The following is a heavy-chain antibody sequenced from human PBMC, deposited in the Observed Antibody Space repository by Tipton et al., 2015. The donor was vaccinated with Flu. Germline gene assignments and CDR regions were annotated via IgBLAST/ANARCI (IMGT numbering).Heavy chain of an antibody. Sequence: SLRLSCAASGFIVSSDYMSWVRQAPGKGLEWVSVIYSSDSTSYADSVKGRFTISRDNSNNTLYLQMNNLRAEDTAIYYCARRTGGTKDYWGQGTLVTVSS. CDR2: IYSSDST. V-gene: IGHV3-53*01. CDR1: GFIVSSDY. J-gene: IGHJ4*02. CDR3: ARRTGGTKDY. D-gene: IGHD1-7*01.